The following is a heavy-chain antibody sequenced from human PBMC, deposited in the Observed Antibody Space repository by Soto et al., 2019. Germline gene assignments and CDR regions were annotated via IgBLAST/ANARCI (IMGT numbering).Heavy chain of an antibody. CDR2: TYYRSKWYN. V-gene: IGHV6-1*01. CDR1: GDSVSSDSVA. D-gene: IGHD5-18*01. CDR3: GRVRVDKAEGWFDL. J-gene: IGHJ5*02. Sequence: SQTLSLTCAISGDSVSSDSVAWNWIRQSPSRGLEWLGRTYYRSKWYNDYAVSVKSRITINSDTSKNQFSLHLNSVTPEDTAMYYCGRVRVDKAEGWFDLWGQGTLVTVSS.